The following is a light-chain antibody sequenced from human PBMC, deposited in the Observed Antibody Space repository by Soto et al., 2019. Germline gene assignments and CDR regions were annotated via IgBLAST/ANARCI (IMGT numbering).Light chain of an antibody. CDR1: QSVSSSY. V-gene: IGKV3-20*01. CDR2: GAS. Sequence: EIVLTQSPGTLSLSPGERATLSCRASQSVSSSYLAWYQQKPGQAPRLLIYGASSRATGIPDRFSGGGSGTDFTLTISRLETEDFAVYYCQQYGSSPWTFGQGTKV. J-gene: IGKJ1*01. CDR3: QQYGSSPWT.